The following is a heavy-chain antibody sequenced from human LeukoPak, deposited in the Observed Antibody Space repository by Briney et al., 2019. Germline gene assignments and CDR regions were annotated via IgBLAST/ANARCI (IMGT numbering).Heavy chain of an antibody. D-gene: IGHD4-17*01. Sequence: GGSVRLSCAASGFTFNDYWMHWVSQAPGKGLVWVSRVNPDGSTRGYADSVKGRFTISRDIAKNTVYLQMSSLRAEDTAVYYCVRDKTTVTTFDYWGQGTLVTVSS. V-gene: IGHV3-74*01. CDR2: VNPDGSTR. CDR3: VRDKTTVTTFDY. J-gene: IGHJ4*02. CDR1: GFTFNDYW.